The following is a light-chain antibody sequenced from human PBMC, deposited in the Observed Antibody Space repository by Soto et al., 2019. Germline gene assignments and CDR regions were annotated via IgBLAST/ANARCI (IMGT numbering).Light chain of an antibody. CDR3: AAWDDSLSGVV. J-gene: IGLJ2*01. V-gene: IGLV1-47*02. Sequence: QPVLTQPPSASGSPGQRVTSSCSGSSSNIGGNYVYWYQQLPGTAPKLLIYSNNQRPSGVPDRFSGSKSGTSASLAISGLRSEDEADYYCAAWDDSLSGVVFGGGTKLTVL. CDR2: SNN. CDR1: SSNIGGNY.